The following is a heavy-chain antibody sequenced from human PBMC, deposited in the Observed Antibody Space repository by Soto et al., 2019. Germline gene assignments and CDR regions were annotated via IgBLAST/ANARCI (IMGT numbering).Heavy chain of an antibody. V-gene: IGHV1-69*13. J-gene: IGHJ4*02. CDR1: GGTFSSYA. D-gene: IGHD3-22*01. Sequence: SVKVSCKASGGTFSSYAISWVRQAPGQGLEWMGGIIPIFGTANYAQKFQGRVTITADESTSTAYMELSSLRSEDTAVYYCARDDKLYYYDSSGYYTSAFDYWGQGTLVTVSS. CDR2: IIPIFGTA. CDR3: ARDDKLYYYDSSGYYTSAFDY.